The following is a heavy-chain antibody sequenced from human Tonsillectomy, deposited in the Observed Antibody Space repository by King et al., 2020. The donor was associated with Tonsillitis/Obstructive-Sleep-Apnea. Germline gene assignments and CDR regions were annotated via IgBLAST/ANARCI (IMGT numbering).Heavy chain of an antibody. CDR3: ARGTPGVHVFPSLEWLKI. D-gene: IGHD3-3*01. Sequence: QLVQSGAEVKKPGASVKVSCKASGYTFTSYGISWVRQAPGQGLEWMGWISAYNGNTIYAQKVQGRVTMTTDSSTSTAYMELRSLRSDDTAVYYCARGTPGVHVFPSLEWLKIWGQGTLVTVSS. J-gene: IGHJ4*02. CDR2: ISAYNGNT. V-gene: IGHV1-18*01. CDR1: GYTFTSYG.